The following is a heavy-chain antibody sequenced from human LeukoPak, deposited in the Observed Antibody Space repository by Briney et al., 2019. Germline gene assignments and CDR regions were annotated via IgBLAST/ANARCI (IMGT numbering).Heavy chain of an antibody. J-gene: IGHJ4*02. V-gene: IGHV3-73*01. CDR2: IRSKANSYAT. Sequence: GGSLRLSCAASGFTFSGSTMHWVRQASGKGLEWVGRIRSKANSYATAYAASVKGRFTISRDDSKNTAYLQMNSLKTEDTAVYYCTSFTYYYDSSGFSPDYWGQGTLVTVSS. D-gene: IGHD3-22*01. CDR1: GFTFSGST. CDR3: TSFTYYYDSSGFSPDY.